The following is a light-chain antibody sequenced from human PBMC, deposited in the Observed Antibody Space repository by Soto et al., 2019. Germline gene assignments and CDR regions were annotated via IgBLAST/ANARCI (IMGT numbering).Light chain of an antibody. CDR2: DVS. Sequence: QSVLTQPASVSGSPGQSITISCTGTSSDVGGYNYVSWYQQHPGKAPKLMIYDVSNRPSGVSNRFSGSKSGSTASLTISGLQAEDEVDYYCSSYTSSSTGVFGTGTKVTVL. J-gene: IGLJ1*01. CDR1: SSDVGGYNY. CDR3: SSYTSSSTGV. V-gene: IGLV2-14*01.